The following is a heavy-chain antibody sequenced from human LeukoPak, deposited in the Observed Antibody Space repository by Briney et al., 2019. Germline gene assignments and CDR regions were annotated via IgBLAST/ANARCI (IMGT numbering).Heavy chain of an antibody. Sequence: GRSLRLSCAASGFYFRDHWMDWVRQAPGKGLEWVGHIKTDGSETYYLDSLKGRISISRDNTNNALYLQMNSLRVEDTAIYYCVKNDGWFHLAQWGQGTLVTVSS. J-gene: IGHJ4*02. CDR2: IKTDGSET. CDR3: VKNDGWFHLAQ. V-gene: IGHV3-7*03. CDR1: GFYFRDHW. D-gene: IGHD6-19*01.